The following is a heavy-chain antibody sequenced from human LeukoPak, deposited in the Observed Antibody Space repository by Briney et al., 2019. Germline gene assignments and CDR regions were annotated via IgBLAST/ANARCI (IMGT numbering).Heavy chain of an antibody. CDR2: INHSGST. J-gene: IGHJ4*02. V-gene: IGHV4-34*01. CDR3: ARGGEPYQLLPFDY. CDR1: GGSFSGYY. Sequence: SETLSLTCAVYGGSFSGYYWSWIRQPPGKGREWIGEINHSGSTNYNPSLKSRVTISVDTCKNQFSLKLSSVTAADTAVYYCARGGEPYQLLPFDYWGQGTLVTVSS. D-gene: IGHD2-2*01.